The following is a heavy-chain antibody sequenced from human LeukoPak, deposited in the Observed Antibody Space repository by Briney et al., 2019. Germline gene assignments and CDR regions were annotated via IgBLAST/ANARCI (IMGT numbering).Heavy chain of an antibody. CDR3: ARLTVVTATRSLDY. CDR2: ISSSSSYI. V-gene: IGHV3-21*01. D-gene: IGHD2-21*02. Sequence: GGSLRLSCAASGFTFSSYSMNWVRQAPGKGLEWVSSISSSSSYIYYADSVKGRFTISRDNAKNSLYLQMNSLRAEDTAVYYCARLTVVTATRSLDYWGQGTLVTVSS. CDR1: GFTFSSYS. J-gene: IGHJ4*02.